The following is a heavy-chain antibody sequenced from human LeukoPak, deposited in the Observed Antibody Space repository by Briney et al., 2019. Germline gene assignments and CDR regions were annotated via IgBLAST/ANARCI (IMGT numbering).Heavy chain of an antibody. CDR2: ISPNSGGT. CDR1: GYTFTAYY. V-gene: IGHV1-2*02. J-gene: IGHJ3*02. Sequence: ASVKVSCKASGYTFTAYYIHWVRRAPGQGLEWMGWISPNSGGTNYGQRFQGRVTMTRDTSISTAYMELTRLTSDDTAFYYCARDGIYTTDFDALDTWGQGTMVTVSS. CDR3: ARDGIYTTDFDALDT. D-gene: IGHD2-2*02.